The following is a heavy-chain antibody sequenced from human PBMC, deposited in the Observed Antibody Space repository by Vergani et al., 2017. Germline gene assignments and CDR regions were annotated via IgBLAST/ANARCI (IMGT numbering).Heavy chain of an antibody. CDR2: ITYNGGRT. D-gene: IGHD1-26*01. J-gene: IGHJ4*02. Sequence: EVRLLESGGGLVQPGGSLRLSCAASGFTFNIYAMSWVRQAPGKGLEWVSTITYNGGRTYYADSVKGRFTISRDNSKNTLYLQMNSLRAEDTAVYYCAQGGSYFSRLDYWGQGTLVTVSS. CDR1: GFTFNIYA. V-gene: IGHV3-23*01. CDR3: AQGGSYFSRLDY.